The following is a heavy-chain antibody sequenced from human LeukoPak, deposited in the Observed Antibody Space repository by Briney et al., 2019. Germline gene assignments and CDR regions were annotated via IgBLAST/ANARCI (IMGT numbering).Heavy chain of an antibody. Sequence: GGSLRLSCAASGFTFSNAWMSWVRQVPGKGLEWVATIKQDGSEKYYVDSVKGRFTIFRDNAKSSLSLQMNSLRVDDTAVYYCARDASALHWGQGARVTVSS. J-gene: IGHJ4*02. CDR2: IKQDGSEK. V-gene: IGHV3-7*01. D-gene: IGHD3-3*01. CDR3: ARDASALH. CDR1: GFTFSNAW.